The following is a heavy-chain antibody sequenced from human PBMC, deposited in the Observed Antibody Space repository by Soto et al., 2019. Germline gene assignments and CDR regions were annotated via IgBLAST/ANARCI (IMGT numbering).Heavy chain of an antibody. CDR3: ARNYDSTAGGAFDI. V-gene: IGHV3-53*01. J-gene: IGHJ3*02. CDR2: IYSGGST. Sequence: EVQLVESGGGLIQPGGSLRLSCAASEFTVSSNNMSWVRQAPGKGLEWVSVIYSGGSTYYADSVKGRFTISRDNSKNTLYLQMNSLRAEDTAVYYCARNYDSTAGGAFDIWGQGTMVTVSS. CDR1: EFTVSSNN. D-gene: IGHD3-22*01.